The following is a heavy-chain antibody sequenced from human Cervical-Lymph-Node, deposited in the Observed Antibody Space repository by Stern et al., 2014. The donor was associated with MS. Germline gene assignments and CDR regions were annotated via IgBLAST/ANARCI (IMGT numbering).Heavy chain of an antibody. D-gene: IGHD1-26*01. V-gene: IGHV4-39*01. CDR1: GGSMNGNYFL. CDR3: ARHGPPAPGTYFS. CDR2: ISYTGSP. J-gene: IGHJ5*02. Sequence: QLQLQESGPGLVRPAETLSLTCTVSGGSMNGNYFLWGWIRQPPGKGLEWIGTISYTGSPYYGPSLKRRVTIPADPSKTQFSLSLSSVTAADTAVYYCARHGPPAPGTYFSWGQGTLVTVSS.